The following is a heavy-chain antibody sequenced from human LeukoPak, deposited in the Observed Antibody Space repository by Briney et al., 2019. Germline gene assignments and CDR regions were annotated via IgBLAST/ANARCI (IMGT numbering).Heavy chain of an antibody. CDR3: ARDPLNGALDI. V-gene: IGHV3-7*01. CDR1: GFSFSGSW. Sequence: GGSLRLSCTASGFSFSGSWMSWGRQLPGKGVEGVADMKPDGSTIVYVDSVKGRFTISRNNAKNSVYLQMDGLRAEDTAVYYCARDPLNGALDIWGQGTLVTVSS. J-gene: IGHJ3*02. CDR2: MKPDGSTI.